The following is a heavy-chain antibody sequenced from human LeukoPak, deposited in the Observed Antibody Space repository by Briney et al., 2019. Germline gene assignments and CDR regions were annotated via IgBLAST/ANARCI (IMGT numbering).Heavy chain of an antibody. CDR3: ARAHCSGGRCYSDYYYGMDV. CDR1: GGSISSGDYY. D-gene: IGHD2-15*01. Sequence: KTSQTLSLTCTVSGGSISSGDYYWSWIRQHPGKGLEWIGYIYYCGSTNYNPSLRSRVTISVDTSKNQISLKLSSVTAADTAVYYCARAHCSGGRCYSDYYYGMDVWGQGTTVTVSS. CDR2: IYYCGST. J-gene: IGHJ6*02. V-gene: IGHV4-31*03.